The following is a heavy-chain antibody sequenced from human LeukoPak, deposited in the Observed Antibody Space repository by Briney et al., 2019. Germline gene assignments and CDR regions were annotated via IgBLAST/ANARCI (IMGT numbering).Heavy chain of an antibody. CDR2: ISWDSGSI. CDR1: GFTFADFA. V-gene: IGHV3-9*01. D-gene: IGHD3-3*02. CDR3: GKDIGFSGRAYDI. J-gene: IGHJ3*02. Sequence: GGSLRLSCAASGFTFADFAMHWVRQSPGKGLEWVAGISWDSGSIGYADSVQGRFTISRDNAKKTLFLQMNSLRAEDAALYYCGKDIGFSGRAYDIWGQGTVVTVSS.